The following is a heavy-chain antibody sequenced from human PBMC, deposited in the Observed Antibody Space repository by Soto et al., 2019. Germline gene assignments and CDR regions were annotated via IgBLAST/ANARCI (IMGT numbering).Heavy chain of an antibody. V-gene: IGHV4-39*01. CDR3: ARHLHPTPVYCPSTSCYHLDY. J-gene: IGHJ4*02. CDR1: GDSISSSRYY. CDR2: IYYRGST. Sequence: SETLSLTCTVSGDSISSSRYYWGWVRQPPGKGLEWIGSIYYRGSTYYSPSLKSRVTISVDTSKSQFSLKLSSVTAADTAVYYCARHLHPTPVYCPSTSCYHLDYWGQGTLVTVSS. D-gene: IGHD2-2*01.